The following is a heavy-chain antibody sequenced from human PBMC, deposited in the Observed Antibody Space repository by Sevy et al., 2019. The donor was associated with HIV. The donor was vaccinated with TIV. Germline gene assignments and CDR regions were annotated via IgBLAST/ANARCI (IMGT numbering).Heavy chain of an antibody. CDR2: IKQDGSEK. CDR3: ARHRNWKEPLGAFDI. V-gene: IGHV3-7*01. CDR1: GFTFSSYW. D-gene: IGHD1-1*01. J-gene: IGHJ3*02. Sequence: GGSLRLSCAASGFTFSSYWMSWVRQAPGKGLEWVANIKQDGSEKYYVDSVKGRFTISRDNAKNSLYLQMNSLRAEDTAVYYCARHRNWKEPLGAFDIWGQGTMVTVSS.